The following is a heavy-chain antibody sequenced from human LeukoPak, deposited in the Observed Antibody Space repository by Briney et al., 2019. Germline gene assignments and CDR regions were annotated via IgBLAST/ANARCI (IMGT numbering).Heavy chain of an antibody. Sequence: SETLSLTCAVYGGSFSGYYWSWIRQPPGKGLEWIGEIYHSGSPNYNPSLMSRVTISVDTSKNQFSLKLSSVTAADTAVYYCARSPPNYDSSGYYDHFDYWGQGTLVTVSS. D-gene: IGHD3-22*01. CDR2: IYHSGSP. CDR1: GGSFSGYY. CDR3: ARSPPNYDSSGYYDHFDY. J-gene: IGHJ4*02. V-gene: IGHV4-34*01.